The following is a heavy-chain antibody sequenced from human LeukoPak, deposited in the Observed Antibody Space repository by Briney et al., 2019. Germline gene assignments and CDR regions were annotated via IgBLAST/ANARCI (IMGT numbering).Heavy chain of an antibody. CDR1: GFTFSSYS. J-gene: IGHJ5*02. CDR2: ISSSSSYI. CDR3: ARDYYDSSANGPWFDP. Sequence: PGGSLRLSCAASGFTFSSYSMNWVRQAPGKGLEWVSSISSSSSYIYYADSVKGRFTISRDNAKNSLYLQMNSLRAEDTAVYYCARDYYDSSANGPWFDPWGQGTLVTVSS. V-gene: IGHV3-21*01. D-gene: IGHD3-22*01.